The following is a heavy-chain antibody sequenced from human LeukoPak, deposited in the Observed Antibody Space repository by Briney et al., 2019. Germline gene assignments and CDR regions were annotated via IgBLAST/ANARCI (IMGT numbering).Heavy chain of an antibody. V-gene: IGHV3-64D*06. CDR3: VKQLEIMVRGVISPFDY. J-gene: IGHJ4*02. Sequence: PGGSLRLSCSASGFTFSSYAMHWVRQAPGKGLEYVSAISSNGGSTYYADSVKGRFTISRDNSKNTLYLQMSSLRAEDTAVYYCVKQLEIMVRGVISPFDYWGQGTLVTVSS. CDR2: ISSNGGST. D-gene: IGHD3-10*01. CDR1: GFTFSSYA.